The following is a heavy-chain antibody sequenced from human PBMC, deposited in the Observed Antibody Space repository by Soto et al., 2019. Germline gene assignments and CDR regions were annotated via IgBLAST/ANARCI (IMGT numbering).Heavy chain of an antibody. D-gene: IGHD2-2*01. J-gene: IGHJ4*02. CDR1: GFTVCSYA. CDR2: ISYDGSNK. CDR3: ARAPYQYCSSTSCYCDY. V-gene: IGHV3-30-3*01. Sequence: GGSLRLSCAASGFTVCSYAMHWVRQAPGKGLEWVAVISYDGSNKYYADSVKGRFTISRDNSKNTLYLQMNSLRAEDTAVYYCARAPYQYCSSTSCYCDYWGQGTLVTVS.